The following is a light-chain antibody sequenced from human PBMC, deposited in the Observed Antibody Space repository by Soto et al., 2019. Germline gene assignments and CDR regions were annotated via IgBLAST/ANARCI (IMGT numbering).Light chain of an antibody. V-gene: IGKV1-27*01. CDR2: AAS. J-gene: IGKJ3*01. CDR1: QGISNY. CDR3: QEYNSVPL. Sequence: DIQMTQSPSSLSASVGDRVTITCRASQGISNYIAWYQQKPGKAPKLLISAASTLRSGVPSRFSGSGSGTDFTLTISSLQPEDVATYSCQEYNSVPLFGPGTKVDIK.